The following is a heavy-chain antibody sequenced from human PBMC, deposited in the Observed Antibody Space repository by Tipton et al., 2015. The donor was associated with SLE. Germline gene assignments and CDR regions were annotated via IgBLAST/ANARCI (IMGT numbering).Heavy chain of an antibody. CDR2: ILYTGRT. J-gene: IGHJ6*03. D-gene: IGHD1-1*01. Sequence: LRLSCSVSGDSISSHYWTWIRQPPGKGLEWIGSILYTGRTHYSPSVKSPVTISIDTPNNQFSLRVSSVTAADTAVYYCARVGRLTIGTTSYSYYMDVWGKGTTVTVSS. V-gene: IGHV4-39*07. CDR3: ARVGRLTIGTTSYSYYMDV. CDR1: GDSISSHY.